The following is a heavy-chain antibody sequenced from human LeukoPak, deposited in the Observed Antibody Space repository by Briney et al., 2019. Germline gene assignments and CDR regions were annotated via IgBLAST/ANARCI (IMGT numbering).Heavy chain of an antibody. CDR2: ISSGSTYI. CDR3: ARIGYSSSSFDY. D-gene: IGHD6-6*01. CDR1: GFTFNSYS. Sequence: GGSLRLSCAASGFTFNSYSMNWVRQAPGKGLEWVSSISSGSTYIYYADSVKGRFTISRDNAKNSLYLQMNSLRAEDTAAYYCARIGYSSSSFDYWGPRTLVTVSS. J-gene: IGHJ4*02. V-gene: IGHV3-21*01.